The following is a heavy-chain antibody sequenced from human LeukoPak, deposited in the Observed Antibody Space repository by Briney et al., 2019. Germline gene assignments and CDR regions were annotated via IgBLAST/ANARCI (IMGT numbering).Heavy chain of an antibody. V-gene: IGHV1-18*01. D-gene: IGHD5-18*01. CDR3: ARSVRGYSYGRFDY. CDR1: GGTFSSYA. CDR2: ISAYNGNT. J-gene: IGHJ4*02. Sequence: ASVKVSCKASGGTFSSYAISWVRQAPGQGLEWMGWISAYNGNTNYAQKLQGRVTMTTDTSTSTAYMELRSLRSDDTAVYYCARSVRGYSYGRFDYGGQETLVTVPS.